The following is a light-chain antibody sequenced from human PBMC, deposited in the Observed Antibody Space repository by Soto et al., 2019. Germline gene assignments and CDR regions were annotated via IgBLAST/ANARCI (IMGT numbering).Light chain of an antibody. V-gene: IGKV3-11*01. CDR2: DAS. J-gene: IGKJ4*01. CDR3: QQRSNWA. CDR1: QSVSSY. Sequence: EIVLTQSPATLSLSPGERATLSCRASQSVSSYLDWYQQKPGQAPRLLIYDASNRATGIPARFSGSGSGTDFTLTISGLEPEDFAVYYCQQRSNWAFGGGTKVEIK.